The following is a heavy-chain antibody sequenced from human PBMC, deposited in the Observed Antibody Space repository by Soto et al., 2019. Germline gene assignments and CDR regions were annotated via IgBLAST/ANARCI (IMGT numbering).Heavy chain of an antibody. V-gene: IGHV5-10-1*01. J-gene: IGHJ6*02. Sequence: PGESLKISCKGSGYSFTSYWISWVRQMPGKGLEWMGRIDPSDSYTNYSPSFQGHVTISADKSISTAYLQWSSLKASDTAMYYCARPGYYYGSGSYTYGMDVWGQGTTVTVFS. CDR2: IDPSDSYT. CDR3: ARPGYYYGSGSYTYGMDV. D-gene: IGHD3-10*01. CDR1: GYSFTSYW.